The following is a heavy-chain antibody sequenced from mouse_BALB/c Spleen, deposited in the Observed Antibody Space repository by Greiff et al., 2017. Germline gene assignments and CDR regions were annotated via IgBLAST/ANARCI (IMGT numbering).Heavy chain of an antibody. CDR1: GFTFSSYT. CDR2: ISNGGGST. J-gene: IGHJ2*01. Sequence: EVQLVESGGDLVKPGGSLKLSCAASGFTFSSYTMSWVRQTPEKRLEWVAYISNGGGSTYYPDTVKGRFTISRDNAKNTLYLQMSSLKSEDTAMYYCARHDPYGNTLYFDYWGQGTTLTVSS. CDR3: ARHDPYGNTLYFDY. V-gene: IGHV5-12-2*01. D-gene: IGHD2-10*02.